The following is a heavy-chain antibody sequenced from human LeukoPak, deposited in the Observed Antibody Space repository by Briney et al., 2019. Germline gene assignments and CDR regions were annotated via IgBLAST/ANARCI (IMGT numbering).Heavy chain of an antibody. CDR2: FDPEDGET. V-gene: IGHV1-24*01. CDR1: GYTLTELS. J-gene: IGHJ4*02. D-gene: IGHD2-8*01. Sequence: GASVKVSCKVSGYTLTELSMHWVRQAPGKGLEWMGGFDPEDGETIYAQKFQGRVTMTEDTSTDTAYMELSSLRSEDTAVYYCATDLMARYCTNGVCSPRDYWGQGTLVTVSS. CDR3: ATDLMARYCTNGVCSPRDY.